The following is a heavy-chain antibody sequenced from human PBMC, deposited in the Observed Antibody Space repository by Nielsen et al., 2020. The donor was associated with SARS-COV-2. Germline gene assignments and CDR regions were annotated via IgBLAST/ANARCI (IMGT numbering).Heavy chain of an antibody. D-gene: IGHD1-26*01. Sequence: GGSLRLSCAASGFTFSSYGMHWVRQAPGKGLEWVAVIWYDGSDKYYADSVKGRFTISRDNSKNTLYLQMNSLRAEDTAVYYCARDFSYYGDYVGYWGQGTLVTVSS. J-gene: IGHJ4*02. V-gene: IGHV3-33*08. CDR2: IWYDGSDK. CDR3: ARDFSYYGDYVGY. CDR1: GFTFSSYG.